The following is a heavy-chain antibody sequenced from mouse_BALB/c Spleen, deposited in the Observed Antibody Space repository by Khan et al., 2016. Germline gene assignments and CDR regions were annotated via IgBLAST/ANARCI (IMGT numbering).Heavy chain of an antibody. V-gene: IGHV3-8*02. CDR3: KRGEGSWFAY. CDR1: GDSITSGY. J-gene: IGHJ3*01. CDR2: ISYSGTT. Sequence: EVQLQESGPSLVKPSQTLSLTCSVSGDSITSGYWNWIRKFPGNKLEYMGYISYSGTTYYNPSLKSRISLTRDTSKNQYYLQLNSVSAEDTATYYCKRGEGSWFAYWGQGTLVTVSA.